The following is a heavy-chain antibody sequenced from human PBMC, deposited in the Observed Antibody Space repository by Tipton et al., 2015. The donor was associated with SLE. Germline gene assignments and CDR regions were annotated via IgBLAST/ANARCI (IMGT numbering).Heavy chain of an antibody. CDR2: ISSSSSYI. CDR3: ARGPYDRYYFDY. D-gene: IGHD3-22*01. CDR1: GFTFSSYS. Sequence: SLRLSCAASGFTFSSYSMNWVRQAPGKGLEWVSYISSSSSYIYYADSVKGRFTISRDNAKNSLYLQMNSLRAEDTAVYYCARGPYDRYYFDYWGQGTLVTVSS. J-gene: IGHJ4*02. V-gene: IGHV3-21*05.